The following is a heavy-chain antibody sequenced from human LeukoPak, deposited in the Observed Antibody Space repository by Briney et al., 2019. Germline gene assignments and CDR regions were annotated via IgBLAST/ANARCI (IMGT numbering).Heavy chain of an antibody. V-gene: IGHV3-11*04. Sequence: GGSLRLSCAAFGFPFSDYYMSWIRQAQGKGLEWVSYISSSSSTIYYADSVKGRFTISRDNAKNSLYLQMNSLRAEDTALYYCARDWSSYGGNSRAFDIWGQGTMVTVSS. D-gene: IGHD4-23*01. J-gene: IGHJ3*02. CDR3: ARDWSSYGGNSRAFDI. CDR1: GFPFSDYY. CDR2: ISSSSSTI.